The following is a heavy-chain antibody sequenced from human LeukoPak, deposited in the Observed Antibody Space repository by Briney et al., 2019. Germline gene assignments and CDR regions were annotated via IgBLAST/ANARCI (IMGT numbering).Heavy chain of an antibody. CDR2: IYSDGTT. V-gene: IGHV4-59*01. J-gene: IGHJ4*02. CDR1: GASTTSYY. CDR3: ARDTRSYDTSGYYYFDY. Sequence: PSETLSLTCSVSGASTTSYYWNWIRQAPGKGLEWIGYIYSDGTTSYSPSLRSRVTISIDTSRNQFSMKLSSVTAADAAVYYCARDTRSYDTSGYYYFDYWGQGALVTVSS. D-gene: IGHD3-22*01.